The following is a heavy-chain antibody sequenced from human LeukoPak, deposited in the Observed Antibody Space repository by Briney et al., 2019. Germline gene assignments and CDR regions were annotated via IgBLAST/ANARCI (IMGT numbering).Heavy chain of an antibody. V-gene: IGHV3-53*01. J-gene: IGHJ3*02. D-gene: IGHD5-18*01. Sequence: PGGSLRLFCAASGFTFSSNYMSWVRQAPGKGLEWVSVIYSGGSTYYSDSVKGRFTISRDNSKNTLYLQMNSLRAEDTAVYYCARDGRYSYGHDAFDIWGQGTMVTVSS. CDR1: GFTFSSNY. CDR2: IYSGGST. CDR3: ARDGRYSYGHDAFDI.